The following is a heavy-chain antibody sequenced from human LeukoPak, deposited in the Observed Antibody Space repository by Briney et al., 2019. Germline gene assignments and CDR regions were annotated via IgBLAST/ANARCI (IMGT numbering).Heavy chain of an antibody. Sequence: PGGSLRLSCAASGFTFSTYAMTWVRQAPGKGLEWVSGINSNGDEIYYADSVRGRFTISRDNSNNALYLHMDSLRAEDTAVYYCANWIGSSSRDYWGQGTLVTVSS. CDR1: GFTFSTYA. V-gene: IGHV3-23*01. CDR3: ANWIGSSSRDY. J-gene: IGHJ4*02. CDR2: INSNGDEI. D-gene: IGHD6-6*01.